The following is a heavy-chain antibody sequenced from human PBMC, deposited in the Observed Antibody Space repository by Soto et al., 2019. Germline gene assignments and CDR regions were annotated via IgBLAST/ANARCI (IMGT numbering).Heavy chain of an antibody. CDR3: ARDRPYADTQSQKQHSNYFDY. D-gene: IGHD5-18*01. V-gene: IGHV3-33*01. CDR2: IWYDGSNK. J-gene: IGHJ4*02. CDR1: GFTFSSYG. Sequence: GGSLRLSCAASGFTFSSYGMHWVRQAPGKGLEWVAVIWYDGSNKYYADSVKGRFTISRDNSKNTLYLQMNSLRAEDTAVYYCARDRPYADTQSQKQHSNYFDYWGQGTLVTVSS.